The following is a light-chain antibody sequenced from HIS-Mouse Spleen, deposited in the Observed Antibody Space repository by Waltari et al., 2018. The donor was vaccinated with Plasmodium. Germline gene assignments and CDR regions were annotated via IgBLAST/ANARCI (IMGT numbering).Light chain of an antibody. Sequence: AIRMTQSPSSFSASTGDRVPITCRARQGISNYLAWSQQKPGKAPKLLIYAASTLQSGVPSRFSGSGSGTDFTLTISCLQSEDFATYYCQQYYSYPFTFGPGTKVDIK. CDR2: AAS. V-gene: IGKV1-8*01. J-gene: IGKJ3*01. CDR3: QQYYSYPFT. CDR1: QGISNY.